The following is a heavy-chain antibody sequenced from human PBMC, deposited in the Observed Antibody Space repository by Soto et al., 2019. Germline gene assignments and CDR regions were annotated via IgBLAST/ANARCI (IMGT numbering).Heavy chain of an antibody. CDR3: ARVPSRAFWNYFDY. D-gene: IGHD1-1*01. CDR2: ISYDGSNK. CDR1: GFTFSSYA. V-gene: IGHV3-30-3*01. Sequence: PGGSLRLSCAASGFTFSSYAMHWVRQAPGKGLEWVAVISYDGSNKYYADSVKGRFTISRDNSKNTLYLQMNSLRAEDTAVYYCARVPSRAFWNYFDYWGQGTLVTVSS. J-gene: IGHJ4*02.